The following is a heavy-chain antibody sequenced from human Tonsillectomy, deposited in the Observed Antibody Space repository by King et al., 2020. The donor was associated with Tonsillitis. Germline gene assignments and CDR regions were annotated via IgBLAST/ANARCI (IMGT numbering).Heavy chain of an antibody. Sequence: VQLVESGAEVKKPGASVKVSCKASGYTFTNYYMHWVRQAPGQGLEWMGLISPSGVSTGYAQKFQGRVTVTSDTSTSTVYMELSSLRSEDTAVYYCARGIYDSSVYYFDYWGQGTLVTVSS. V-gene: IGHV1-46*01. D-gene: IGHD3-22*01. CDR2: ISPSGVST. CDR1: GYTFTNYY. CDR3: ARGIYDSSVYYFDY. J-gene: IGHJ4*02.